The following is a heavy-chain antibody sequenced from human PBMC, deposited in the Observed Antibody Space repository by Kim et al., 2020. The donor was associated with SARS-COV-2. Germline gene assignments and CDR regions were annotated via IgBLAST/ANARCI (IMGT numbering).Heavy chain of an antibody. CDR1: GYSFTSYW. CDR3: ARQLQSPSSRWLVKSSYYYGMDV. CDR2: IYPGDSDT. Sequence: GESLKISCKGSGYSFTSYWIGWVRQMPGKGLEWMGIIYPGDSDTRYSPSFQGQVTISADKSISTAYLQWSSLKASDTAMYYCARQLQSPSSRWLVKSSYYYGMDVWGQGTTVTVAS. D-gene: IGHD6-19*01. J-gene: IGHJ6*02. V-gene: IGHV5-51*01.